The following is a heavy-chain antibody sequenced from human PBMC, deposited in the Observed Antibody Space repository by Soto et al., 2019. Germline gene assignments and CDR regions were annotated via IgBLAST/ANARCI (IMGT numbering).Heavy chain of an antibody. CDR3: ARVSRSPGQHLVHSWFDP. J-gene: IGHJ5*02. D-gene: IGHD6-13*01. CDR2: INHSGST. CDR1: GGSFSGYY. V-gene: IGHV4-34*01. Sequence: ETLSLTCAVYGGSFSGYYWSWIRQPPGKGLEWIGEINHSGSTNYNPSLKSRVTISVDTSKNQFSLKLSSVTAADTAVYYCARVSRSPGQHLVHSWFDPWGQGTLVTVSS.